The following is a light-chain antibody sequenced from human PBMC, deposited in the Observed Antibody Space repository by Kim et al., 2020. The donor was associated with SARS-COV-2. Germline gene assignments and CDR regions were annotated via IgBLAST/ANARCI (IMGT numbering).Light chain of an antibody. CDR2: GAS. V-gene: IGKV3-20*01. CDR1: QTVSSSY. Sequence: SPGERATLSCRASQTVSSSYLAWYQQKPGQSPRLLISGASSRATGIPDRFSGSGSGTDFTLSISRLEPEDFAMYFCQQYGRSPYTFGQGTKLEI. CDR3: QQYGRSPYT. J-gene: IGKJ2*01.